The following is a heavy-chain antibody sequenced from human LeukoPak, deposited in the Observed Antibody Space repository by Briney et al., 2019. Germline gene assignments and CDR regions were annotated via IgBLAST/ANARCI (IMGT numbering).Heavy chain of an antibody. J-gene: IGHJ4*02. Sequence: GGSLRLSCAASGFTFSSYEMNWVRQAPGKGLEWVSYISSSGSTIYYADSVKGRFTISRDNAKNSLYLQMNSLRAEDTAVYYCASEAYDYVWGSYRYHFDYWGQGTLVTDSS. CDR2: ISSSGSTI. CDR3: ASEAYDYVWGSYRYHFDY. D-gene: IGHD3-16*02. V-gene: IGHV3-48*03. CDR1: GFTFSSYE.